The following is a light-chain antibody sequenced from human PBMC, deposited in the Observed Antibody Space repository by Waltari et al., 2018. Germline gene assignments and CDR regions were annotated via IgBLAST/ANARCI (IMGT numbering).Light chain of an antibody. Sequence: LVLTQSPSASASLGASVKLTCTLSSGYSSNVIAWLQQQPGKGPRYFMKVNSDGSHRKGDDIADRVSASNCGTECYLTISSLQSEDDGDYYCQGGGHGTWVCGGGTTLTVL. CDR2: VNSDGSH. CDR3: QGGGHGTWV. J-gene: IGLJ3*02. V-gene: IGLV4-69*01. CDR1: SGYSSNV.